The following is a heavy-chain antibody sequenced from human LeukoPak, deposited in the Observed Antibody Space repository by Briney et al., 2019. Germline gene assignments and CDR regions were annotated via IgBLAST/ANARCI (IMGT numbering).Heavy chain of an antibody. CDR3: ARELRSGIDY. D-gene: IGHD5-12*01. J-gene: IGHJ4*02. CDR1: GFSFSSRW. V-gene: IGHV3-7*05. CDR2: IKQDGSVK. Sequence: GGSLRISCAASGFSFSSRWMSWVRQAPGEGLEWVANIKQDGSVKNYVDSVKGRFTISRDNAENSLFLQMNSLRAEDTAVYYCARELRSGIDYWGQGTLVTVSS.